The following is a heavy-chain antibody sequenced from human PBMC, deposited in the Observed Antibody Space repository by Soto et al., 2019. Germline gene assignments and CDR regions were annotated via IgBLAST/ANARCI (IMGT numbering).Heavy chain of an antibody. J-gene: IGHJ4*02. CDR1: GFTVGIDY. CDR2: IYRDGNT. CDR3: ARSYKWTGLFDY. V-gene: IGHV3-53*01. Sequence: GGSRIHSSAGSGFTVGIDYMLWVRQAPGKGLEWVSVIYRDGNTYYADSVKGRFTISRDVSKDTLYLQMNSLRAEDMALYYCARSYKWTGLFDYWGQGNLVTFSS. D-gene: IGHD1-20*01.